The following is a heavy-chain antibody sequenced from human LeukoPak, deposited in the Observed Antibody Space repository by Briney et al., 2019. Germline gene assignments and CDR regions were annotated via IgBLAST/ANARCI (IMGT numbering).Heavy chain of an antibody. J-gene: IGHJ4*02. V-gene: IGHV3-23*01. CDR3: AKSGGAIFGVVTTRLGAFDY. Sequence: GGSLRPSCAASGFTFSSYAMSWVRQAPGKGLEWVSAISGSGGSTYYADSVKGRFTISRDNSKNTLYLQMNSLRAEDTAVYYCAKSGGAIFGVVTTRLGAFDYWGQGTLVTVSS. D-gene: IGHD3-3*01. CDR2: ISGSGGST. CDR1: GFTFSSYA.